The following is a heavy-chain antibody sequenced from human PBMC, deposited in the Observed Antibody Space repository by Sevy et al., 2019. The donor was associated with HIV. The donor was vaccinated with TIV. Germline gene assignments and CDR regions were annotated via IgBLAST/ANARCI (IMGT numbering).Heavy chain of an antibody. CDR1: GGSISSYY. Sequence: SETLSLTCTVSGGSISSYYWSWIRQPPGKGLEWIGYIYYSGSTNYNPSLKSRATISVDTSKNQFSLKLSSVTAADTAVYYCAGTRTWDAFDIWGQGTMVTVSS. V-gene: IGHV4-59*01. CDR2: IYYSGST. J-gene: IGHJ3*02. CDR3: AGTRTWDAFDI.